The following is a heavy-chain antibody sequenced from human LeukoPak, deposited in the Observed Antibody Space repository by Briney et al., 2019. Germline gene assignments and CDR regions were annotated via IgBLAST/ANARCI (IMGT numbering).Heavy chain of an antibody. CDR2: IYSGGST. J-gene: IGHJ6*02. CDR1: GFTVSSNY. Sequence: SGGSLRLSCAASGFTVSSNYMSWVRQAPGKGLEWVSVIYSGGSTYYADSVKGRFTISRDNSKNTLYLQMNSLRAEDTAVYYCARGVVAATFYYYYGMDVWGQGTTVTVSS. D-gene: IGHD2-15*01. CDR3: ARGVVAATFYYYYGMDV. V-gene: IGHV3-53*01.